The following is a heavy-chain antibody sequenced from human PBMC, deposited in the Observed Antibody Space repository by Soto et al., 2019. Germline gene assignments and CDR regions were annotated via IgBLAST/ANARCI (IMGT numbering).Heavy chain of an antibody. D-gene: IGHD4-17*01. V-gene: IGHV3-30-3*01. CDR1: GFTFSSYA. CDR2: ISYDGSNK. Sequence: PGGSLRLSCAASGFTFSSYAMHWVRQAPGKGLEWVAVISYDGSNKYYADSVKGRFTISRDNSKNTLYLQMNSLRAEDTAVYYCARVYTAHDYGDYFSPSVDAAAFDIWGQGTMVTVSS. J-gene: IGHJ3*02. CDR3: ARVYTAHDYGDYFSPSVDAAAFDI.